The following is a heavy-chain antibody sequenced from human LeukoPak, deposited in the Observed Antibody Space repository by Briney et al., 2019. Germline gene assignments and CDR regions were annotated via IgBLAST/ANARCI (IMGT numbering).Heavy chain of an antibody. CDR1: GFTFTKHA. V-gene: IGHV3-23*01. Sequence: GGSLRLSCAASGFTFTKHAMNWVRQAPGKGLEWVSGVSGNGANTYYADSVKGRFTISRDNSKNTLYLQMNSLRAEDTAVYYCAKDYYDSSGSYWGQGTLVTVSS. CDR3: AKDYYDSSGSY. CDR2: VSGNGANT. D-gene: IGHD3-22*01. J-gene: IGHJ4*02.